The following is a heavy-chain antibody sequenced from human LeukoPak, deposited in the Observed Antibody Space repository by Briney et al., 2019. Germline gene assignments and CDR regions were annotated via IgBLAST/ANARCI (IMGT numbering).Heavy chain of an antibody. J-gene: IGHJ3*02. D-gene: IGHD6-13*01. V-gene: IGHV3-30*02. Sequence: PGGSLRLSCAASGFTFSSHGLQWVRQAPGKGLEWVAFIRYDGGNKYYADSVKGRFTTSRDNAKNSLYLQMNSLRAEDTAVYYCAKVLYSSSRVPFDAFDIWGQGTMVTVSS. CDR3: AKVLYSSSRVPFDAFDI. CDR2: IRYDGGNK. CDR1: GFTFSSHG.